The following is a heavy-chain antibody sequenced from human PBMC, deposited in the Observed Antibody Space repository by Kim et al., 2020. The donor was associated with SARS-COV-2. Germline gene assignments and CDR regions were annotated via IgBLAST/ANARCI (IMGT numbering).Heavy chain of an antibody. D-gene: IGHD3-3*01. CDR3: ARRIFTIFGVDYGMDV. J-gene: IGHJ6*02. Sequence: LKRRVTISVDTSKNQYALKLSSVTAADTAVYYCARRIFTIFGVDYGMDVWGQGTTVTVSS. V-gene: IGHV4-59*08.